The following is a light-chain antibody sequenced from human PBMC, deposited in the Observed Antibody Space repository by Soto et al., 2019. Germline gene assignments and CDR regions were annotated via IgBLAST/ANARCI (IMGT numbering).Light chain of an antibody. CDR2: DVS. J-gene: IGLJ2*01. Sequence: QAVVTQPASVSGSPGQSITISCTGTSSDVGSYNYVSWYQQYPGKAPKLLIYDVSYRPSGVSNRFSGSKSGNTASLTISGLQAADEADYFCSSWTSSSVEFGGGTKLTVL. CDR3: SSWTSSSVE. CDR1: SSDVGSYNY. V-gene: IGLV2-14*01.